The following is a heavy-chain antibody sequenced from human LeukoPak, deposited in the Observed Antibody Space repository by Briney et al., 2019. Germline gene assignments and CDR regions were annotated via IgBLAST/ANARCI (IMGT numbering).Heavy chain of an antibody. CDR3: ARYVWGSYPGLYYFDY. D-gene: IGHD3-16*02. V-gene: IGHV4-59*01. CDR1: GGSISRYY. Sequence: SETLSLTCTVSGGSISRYYWSWIRQPPGKGLEWMGYIYYSGSTNYNPSLKSRVTISVDTSKNQFSLKLNSVTAADTAVYYCARYVWGSYPGLYYFDYWGQGTLVTVSS. CDR2: IYYSGST. J-gene: IGHJ4*02.